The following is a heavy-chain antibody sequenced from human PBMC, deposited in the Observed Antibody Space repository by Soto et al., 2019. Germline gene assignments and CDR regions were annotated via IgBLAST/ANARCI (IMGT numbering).Heavy chain of an antibody. Sequence: PSETLSLTCSVSGGSISSSDWSWIRQPPGERLEYIGYVSYSGSTNYNPSLKSRVTISVDTSKNQFSLKLSSVTAADTAVYYCARATRTYYYDSSGAIDYWGQGTLVTVSS. D-gene: IGHD3-22*01. CDR1: GGSISSSD. CDR3: ARATRTYYYDSSGAIDY. V-gene: IGHV4-59*01. J-gene: IGHJ4*02. CDR2: VSYSGST.